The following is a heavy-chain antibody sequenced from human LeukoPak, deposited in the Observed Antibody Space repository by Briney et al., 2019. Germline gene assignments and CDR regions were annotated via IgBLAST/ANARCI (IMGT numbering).Heavy chain of an antibody. J-gene: IGHJ4*02. CDR1: GGSISSYY. Sequence: SETLSLTCTVSGGSISSYYWSWIRQPPGKGLEWIGYIYHSGSTNYNPSLKSRVTISVDTSKNQFSLKLGSVTAADTAVYYCAADDFWSGYSNGPFDYWGQGTLVTVSS. CDR2: IYHSGST. D-gene: IGHD3-3*01. CDR3: AADDFWSGYSNGPFDY. V-gene: IGHV4-59*01.